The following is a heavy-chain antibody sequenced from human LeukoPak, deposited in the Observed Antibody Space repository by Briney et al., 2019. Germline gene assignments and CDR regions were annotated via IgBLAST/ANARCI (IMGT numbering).Heavy chain of an antibody. CDR3: ARAPSLYYFDY. CDR2: IYYSGST. V-gene: IGHV4-39*07. D-gene: IGHD3-16*01. J-gene: IGHJ4*02. CDR1: GGSISSSSYY. Sequence: PSETLSLTCTVSGGSISSSSYYWGWIRQPPGKGLEWIGSIYYSGSTYYNPSLKSRVTISVDTSKNQFSLKLRSVTAADTAVYYCARAPSLYYFDYWGQGTLVTVSS.